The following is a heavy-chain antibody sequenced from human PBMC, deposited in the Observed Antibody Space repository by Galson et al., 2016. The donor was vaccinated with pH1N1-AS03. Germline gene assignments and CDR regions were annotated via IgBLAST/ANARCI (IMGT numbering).Heavy chain of an antibody. J-gene: IGHJ6*02. CDR1: GFTFMTYG. Sequence: SLRLSCAASGFTFMTYGMHWVRQAPGKGLEWVAVIWYDGSNENYADSVKGRFTISRDTSKNTLFLQMNSLSVEDTAIYYCARDSYVSGMDVWGQGTAVTVSS. V-gene: IGHV3-33*01. CDR2: IWYDGSNE. D-gene: IGHD2-8*01. CDR3: ARDSYVSGMDV.